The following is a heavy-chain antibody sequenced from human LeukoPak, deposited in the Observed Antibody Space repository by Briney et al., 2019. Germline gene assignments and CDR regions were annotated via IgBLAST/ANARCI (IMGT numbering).Heavy chain of an antibody. V-gene: IGHV4-38-2*02. Sequence: SETLSLTCTVSGYSISSGYYWGWIRQPPGKGLEWIGSIYHSGSTYYNPSLKSRVTISVDTSKNQFSLKLSSVTAADTAVYYCARHQTAFDIWGQGTMVIVSS. D-gene: IGHD2-2*01. CDR2: IYHSGST. CDR3: ARHQTAFDI. CDR1: GYSISSGYY. J-gene: IGHJ3*02.